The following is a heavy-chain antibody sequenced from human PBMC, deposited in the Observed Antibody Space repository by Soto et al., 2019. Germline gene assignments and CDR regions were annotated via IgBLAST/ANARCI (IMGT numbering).Heavy chain of an antibody. J-gene: IGHJ2*01. Sequence: SETLSLTCTVSGGPISGGVYYWSWIRQPPGKGLEWIGYIFDSGSTYYNPSLKSRVTISVDTSKDQFSLRLSSVTAADTAVYYCAREIIPLTTDWDFDLWGRGTLVTVSS. D-gene: IGHD4-17*01. CDR1: GGPISGGVYY. CDR3: AREIIPLTTDWDFDL. CDR2: IFDSGST. V-gene: IGHV4-30-4*01.